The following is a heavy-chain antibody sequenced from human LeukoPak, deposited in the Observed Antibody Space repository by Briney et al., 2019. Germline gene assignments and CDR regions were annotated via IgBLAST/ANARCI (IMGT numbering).Heavy chain of an antibody. D-gene: IGHD1-26*01. J-gene: IGHJ4*02. CDR3: ARDEVGGPLKY. CDR1: GFTFSSYS. Sequence: GGSLRLSCAASGFTFSSYSFNWVRQAPGKGLEWVSYISRTTSYADSVKGRFTISRDNAKSSLYLQMNSLRAEDTAVYYCARDEVGGPLKYWGQGILVTVSS. V-gene: IGHV3-48*01. CDR2: ISRTT.